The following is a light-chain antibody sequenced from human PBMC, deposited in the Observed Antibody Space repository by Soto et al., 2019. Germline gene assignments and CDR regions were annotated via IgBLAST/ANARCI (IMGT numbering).Light chain of an antibody. CDR3: QQYYDTPT. Sequence: DIVMTQSPDSLAVSLGERATIKCKSSQSILYRSNNKNYLAWYQQKPGQPPKLLISWASTRESVVPDRFSGSGSGTDFTLTISSLQAEDVAVYHCQQYYDTPTFGQGTKVEIK. CDR2: WAS. V-gene: IGKV4-1*01. J-gene: IGKJ1*01. CDR1: QSILYRSNNKNY.